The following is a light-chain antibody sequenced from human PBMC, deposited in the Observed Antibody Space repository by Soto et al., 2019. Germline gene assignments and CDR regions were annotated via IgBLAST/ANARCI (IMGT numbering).Light chain of an antibody. CDR2: AAS. Sequence: DIQITKSPSSLSASVGDRVTITCRASQIISSYLNWYQQKPGKAPKLLIYAASSLQSGVPSRFSGSGSGPDFTLTSSSLQSEDFATYYCQHSYSTPYTFGRGTKLEIK. J-gene: IGKJ2*01. CDR3: QHSYSTPYT. CDR1: QIISSY. V-gene: IGKV1-39*01.